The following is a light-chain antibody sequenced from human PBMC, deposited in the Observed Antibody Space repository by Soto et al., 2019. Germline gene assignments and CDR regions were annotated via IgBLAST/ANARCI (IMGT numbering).Light chain of an antibody. Sequence: EIVLTQSPGTLSLSPGERATLSCRASQTVSSNYLAWWQQNPGQAPRLLIYGASSRAAGIPDRFSGSGSGTDFALTISRLEPVDFAVYYCQQYGGSPRTFGQGTKLEIK. J-gene: IGKJ2*01. V-gene: IGKV3-20*01. CDR2: GAS. CDR3: QQYGGSPRT. CDR1: QTVSSNY.